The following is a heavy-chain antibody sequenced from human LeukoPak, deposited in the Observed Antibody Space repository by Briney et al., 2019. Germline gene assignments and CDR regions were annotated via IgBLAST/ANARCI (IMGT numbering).Heavy chain of an antibody. CDR3: AKGGQQLLNDWFDP. J-gene: IGHJ5*02. V-gene: IGHV3-9*03. CDR2: ISWNSDNV. Sequence: GRSLRLSCAASGFTFDDYAMHWVRQAPGKGLEWVSGISWNSDNVDYADSVKGRFTISRDNAKNSLYLRMNSLRTEDMALYYCAKGGQQLLNDWFDPWGQGTLVTVSS. CDR1: GFTFDDYA. D-gene: IGHD6-13*01.